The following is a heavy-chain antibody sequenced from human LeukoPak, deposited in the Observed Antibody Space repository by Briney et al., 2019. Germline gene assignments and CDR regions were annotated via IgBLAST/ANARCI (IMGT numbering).Heavy chain of an antibody. J-gene: IGHJ6*02. CDR1: GFTFSSYA. V-gene: IGHV3-7*01. CDR3: ARVRGTRYCSSTSCPYYYYGMDV. D-gene: IGHD2-2*01. CDR2: IKQDGSEK. Sequence: GGSLRLSCAASGFTFSSYAMSWVRQAPGKGLEWVANIKQDGSEKYYVDSVKGRFTISRDNAKNSLYLQMNSLRAEDTAVYYCARVRGTRYCSSTSCPYYYYGMDVWGQGTTVTVSS.